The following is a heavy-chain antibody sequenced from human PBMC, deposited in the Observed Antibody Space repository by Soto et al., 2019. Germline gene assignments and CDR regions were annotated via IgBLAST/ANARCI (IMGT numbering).Heavy chain of an antibody. V-gene: IGHV1-2*04. J-gene: IGHJ6*03. Sequence: QVQLVQSGAEVKKPGASVKVSCKASGYTFTGYYMHWVRQAPGQGLEWMGWINPNSGGTNYAQKFQGWVTMTRDTSISTAYMELSRLRSDDTAVYYCARGTIYSYYYYYMDVWGKGTTVTVSS. CDR3: ARGTIYSYYYYYMDV. CDR2: INPNSGGT. CDR1: GYTFTGYY. D-gene: IGHD2-15*01.